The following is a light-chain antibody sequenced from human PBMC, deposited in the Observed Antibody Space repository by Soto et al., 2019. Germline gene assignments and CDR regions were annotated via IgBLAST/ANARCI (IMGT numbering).Light chain of an antibody. Sequence: QSVLTQPPSVSGAPGQRVTISCTGSSSNIGAGYDVQWYQQPPGAAPKLLIYANNNRPSGVPDRFSGSKSGTSASLAITGLQAEDEADYYCPSYASSLSGSVFGGGTKLTVL. CDR3: PSYASSLSGSV. CDR1: SSNIGAGYD. J-gene: IGLJ2*01. V-gene: IGLV1-40*01. CDR2: ANN.